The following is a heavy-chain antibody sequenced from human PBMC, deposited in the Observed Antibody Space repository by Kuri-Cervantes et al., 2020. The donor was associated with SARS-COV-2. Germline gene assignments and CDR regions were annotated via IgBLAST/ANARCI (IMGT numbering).Heavy chain of an antibody. CDR1: GFTFGDHP. CDR2: IRSKVFGETS. J-gene: IGHJ4*02. V-gene: IGHV3-49*04. CDR3: TTLIDY. Sequence: GGSPRLSCTPSGFTFGDHPLSRVRQAPGKGLEWVGVIRSKVFGETSDYAASVKGRFTISRDGSKNMAYLQMNSLKTEDTAVYYCTTLIDYWGQGALVTVSS.